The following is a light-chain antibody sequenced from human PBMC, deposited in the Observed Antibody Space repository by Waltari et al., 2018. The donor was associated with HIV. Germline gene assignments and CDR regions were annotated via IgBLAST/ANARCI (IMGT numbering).Light chain of an antibody. J-gene: IGLJ3*02. Sequence: QTVVTQEPSFSVSPGGTVTLTCGLSSGSVSTNYYSSWYKQSHGQAPRTRIYSTDMRPSGAPARFPGSILGNQAALTITGSQAEDEADYYCVVYLSSCSWVFGGGTKVTVL. CDR1: SGSVSTNYY. CDR3: VVYLSSCSWV. V-gene: IGLV8-61*01. CDR2: STD.